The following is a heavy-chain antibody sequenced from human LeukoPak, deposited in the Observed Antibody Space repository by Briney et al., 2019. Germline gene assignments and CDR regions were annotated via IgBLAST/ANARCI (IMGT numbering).Heavy chain of an antibody. V-gene: IGHV3-48*02. J-gene: IGHJ4*02. CDR1: GFTFSSYS. CDR3: ARGGLLWFGELSSFDY. CDR2: ISSSSSTI. Sequence: GGSLRLSCAASGFTFSSYSMNWVRQAPGKGLEWVSYISSSSSTIYYADSVKGQFTISRDNAKNSLYLQMNSLRDEDTAVYYCARGGLLWFGELSSFDYWGQGTLVTVSS. D-gene: IGHD3-10*01.